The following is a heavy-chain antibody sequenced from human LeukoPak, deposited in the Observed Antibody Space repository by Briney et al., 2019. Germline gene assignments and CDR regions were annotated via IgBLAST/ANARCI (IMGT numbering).Heavy chain of an antibody. V-gene: IGHV3-9*01. CDR3: AKDPYGSGSYSPFDY. Sequence: PGGSLRLSCAASGFTFDDYAMHWVRQAPGKGLEWVSGISWNSGSIGYADSVKGRFTISRDNAKNSLYLQMNSLRAEDTALYYCAKDPYGSGSYSPFDYWGQGTLVTVSS. J-gene: IGHJ4*02. CDR2: ISWNSGSI. D-gene: IGHD3-10*01. CDR1: GFTFDDYA.